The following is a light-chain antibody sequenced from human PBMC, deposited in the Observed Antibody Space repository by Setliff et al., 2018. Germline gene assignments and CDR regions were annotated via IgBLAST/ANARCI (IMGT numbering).Light chain of an antibody. CDR1: GSDVGTSKY. Sequence: QSALAQPASVSGSPGQSITISCTGTGSDVGTSKYVSWYQQHPGKAPKLIIYDVTTRPSGVSNRFSGSKSGNTASLTISGLQAEDEADYYCSIHRSRGDVFGTGTKGTVL. J-gene: IGLJ1*01. CDR2: DVT. CDR3: SIHRSRGDV. V-gene: IGLV2-14*03.